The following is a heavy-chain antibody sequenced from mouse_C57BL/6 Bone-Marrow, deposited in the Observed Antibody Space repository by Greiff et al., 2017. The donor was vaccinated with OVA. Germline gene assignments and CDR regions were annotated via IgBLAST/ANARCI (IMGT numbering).Heavy chain of an antibody. D-gene: IGHD2-1*01. Sequence: VQLQQPGAELVRPGSSVKLSCKASGYTFTSYWMDWVKQRPGQGLEWIGNIYPSDSETHYNQKFKDKATLTVDKSSSTAYMQLSSLTSEDSAVYYCARIYYGNYELYFNYWGQGTTLTVSS. CDR2: IYPSDSET. CDR1: GYTFTSYW. J-gene: IGHJ2*01. V-gene: IGHV1-61*01. CDR3: ARIYYGNYELYFNY.